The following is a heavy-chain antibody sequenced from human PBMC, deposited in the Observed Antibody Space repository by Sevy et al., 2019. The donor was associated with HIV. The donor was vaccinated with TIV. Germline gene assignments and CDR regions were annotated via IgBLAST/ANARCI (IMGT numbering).Heavy chain of an antibody. CDR2: ILFDGSKT. CDR3: AKPPPLEMWELLN. Sequence: GGSLRLSCAATGFTFSNYGMHWVRQAPGKGLEWVAVILFDGSKTYYADSVKGRFTISRDNSKKTLYLQMNSLRAEDTAVYYCAKPPPLEMWELLNWGLGTLVTVSS. J-gene: IGHJ4*02. CDR1: GFTFSNYG. D-gene: IGHD1-26*01. V-gene: IGHV3-30*18.